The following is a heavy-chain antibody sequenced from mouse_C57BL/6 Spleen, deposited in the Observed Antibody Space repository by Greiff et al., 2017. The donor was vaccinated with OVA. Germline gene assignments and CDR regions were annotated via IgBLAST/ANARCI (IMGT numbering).Heavy chain of an antibody. CDR1: GYAFSSSW. D-gene: IGHD1-1*01. V-gene: IGHV1-82*01. Sequence: LVESGPELVKPGASVKISCKASGYAFSSSWMNWVKQRPGKGLEWIGRIYPGDGDTNYNGKFKGKATLTADKSSSTAYMQLSSLTSEDSAVYFCARWGVTTVVGFDYWGQGTTLTVSS. CDR3: ARWGVTTVVGFDY. CDR2: IYPGDGDT. J-gene: IGHJ2*01.